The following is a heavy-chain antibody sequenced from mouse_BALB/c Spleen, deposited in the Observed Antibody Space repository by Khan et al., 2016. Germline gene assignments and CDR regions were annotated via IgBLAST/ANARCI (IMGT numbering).Heavy chain of an antibody. V-gene: IGHV3-2*02. CDR3: ARYYGSFYYFDY. Sequence: EVQLQESGPGLVKPSQSLSLTCTVTGYSITSDYAWNWIRQFPGNKLEWMGYISYSGSTSYNPSLKSRISITRDTSKNQFFPQLNSVTTEDTATYYCARYYGSFYYFDYWGQGTTLTVSS. D-gene: IGHD1-1*01. CDR1: GYSITSDYA. CDR2: ISYSGST. J-gene: IGHJ2*01.